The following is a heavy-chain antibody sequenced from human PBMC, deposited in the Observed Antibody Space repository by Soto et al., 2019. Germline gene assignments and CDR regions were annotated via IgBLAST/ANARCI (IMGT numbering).Heavy chain of an antibody. V-gene: IGHV1-18*01. J-gene: IGHJ6*02. CDR3: AREEVYGSGRYRRYYYYGMDV. Sequence: QVQLVQSGAEVKKPGASVKVSCKASGYTFTSYGISWVRQAPGQGLEWMGWISAYNGNTNSAQKLQGRVTMTTDTSTSTAYMEQKSLSSDDTDVYYCAREEVYGSGRYRRYYYYGMDVLGQGTTVTVSS. CDR1: GYTFTSYG. D-gene: IGHD3-10*01. CDR2: ISAYNGNT.